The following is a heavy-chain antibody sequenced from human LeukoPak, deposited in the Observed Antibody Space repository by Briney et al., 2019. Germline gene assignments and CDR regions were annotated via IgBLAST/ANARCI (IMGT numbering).Heavy chain of an antibody. D-gene: IGHD3-10*01. CDR3: AKELLDFTDYYMDV. CDR2: ISASGGAT. J-gene: IGHJ6*03. CDR1: GFSFSDYV. Sequence: PGGSLGLSCTASGFSFSDYVMTWVRQAPGKGLEWVSGISASGGATYYADSVKGRFTISRDNSKNTLYLQMNSLRAEDTAIYYCAKELLDFTDYYMDVWGKGTTVTVSS. V-gene: IGHV3-23*01.